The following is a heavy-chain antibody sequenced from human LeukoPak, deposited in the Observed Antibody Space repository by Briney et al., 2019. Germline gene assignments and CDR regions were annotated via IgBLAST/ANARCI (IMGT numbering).Heavy chain of an antibody. Sequence: GESLKISCKGSGYSFASYWIGWVRQMPGKGLEWMGIIYPGDSDTRYSPSFQGQVTISADKSNSTAYLQWSSLKASDTAMYYCASWADYGSGSFDYWGQGTLVTVSS. J-gene: IGHJ4*02. V-gene: IGHV5-51*01. CDR2: IYPGDSDT. D-gene: IGHD3-10*01. CDR3: ASWADYGSGSFDY. CDR1: GYSFASYW.